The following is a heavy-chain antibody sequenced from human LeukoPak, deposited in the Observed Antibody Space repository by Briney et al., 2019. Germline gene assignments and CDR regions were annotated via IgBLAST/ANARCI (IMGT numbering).Heavy chain of an antibody. D-gene: IGHD5-12*01. CDR2: IKQDGSEK. Sequence: PGGSLRLSCAASGFTFGTYWMSWVRQAPGKGLEWMANIKQDGSEKYYVDSVKGRFTISRDNAKNSLYLQMNSLRAEDTAVFYCARDGTYTDYDPDFDIWGRGTLVTVSS. J-gene: IGHJ4*02. CDR3: ARDGTYTDYDPDFDI. V-gene: IGHV3-7*04. CDR1: GFTFGTYW.